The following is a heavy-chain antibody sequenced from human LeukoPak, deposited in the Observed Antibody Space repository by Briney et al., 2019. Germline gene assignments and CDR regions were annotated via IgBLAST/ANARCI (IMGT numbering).Heavy chain of an antibody. CDR1: GGSISSYY. CDR2: IYYTGST. J-gene: IGHJ5*02. V-gene: IGHV4-59*01. CDR3: ARDQRSGDYWFDP. D-gene: IGHD4-17*01. Sequence: PSETLSLTCTVSGGSISSYYWSWIRQPPGKGLEWIGYIYYTGSTNYNPSLTSRVTISVDTSKNQFSLKLSSVTAADTAVYYCARDQRSGDYWFDPWGQGTLVTVSS.